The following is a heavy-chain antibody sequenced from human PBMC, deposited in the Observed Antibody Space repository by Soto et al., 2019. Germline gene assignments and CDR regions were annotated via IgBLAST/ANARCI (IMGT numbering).Heavy chain of an antibody. D-gene: IGHD6-6*01. Sequence: GESLKISCQGSGYSFTSYWISWVRQMPGKGLEWMGRIDPSDSYTNYSPSFQGHVTISADKSISTAYLQWSSLKASDTAMYYCARRYSSYNRGYWFDPWGQGTLVTVSS. CDR2: IDPSDSYT. J-gene: IGHJ5*02. CDR1: GYSFTSYW. V-gene: IGHV5-10-1*01. CDR3: ARRYSSYNRGYWFDP.